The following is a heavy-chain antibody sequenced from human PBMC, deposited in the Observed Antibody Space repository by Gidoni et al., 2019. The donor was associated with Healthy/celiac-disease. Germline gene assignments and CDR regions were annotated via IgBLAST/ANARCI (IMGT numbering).Heavy chain of an antibody. Sequence: QLQLQESAPGLVKPSETLSLTCTVSGGSISSYYWSWIRQPPGKGLEWIGYIYYSGSTNYNPPLKSRVTISVDTSKNQFSLKLSSVTAADTAVYYCARRVGSSSPTGTTGDAFDIWGQGTMVTVSS. J-gene: IGHJ3*02. CDR1: GGSISSYY. CDR2: IYYSGST. V-gene: IGHV4-59*08. D-gene: IGHD1-7*01. CDR3: ARRVGSSSPTGTTGDAFDI.